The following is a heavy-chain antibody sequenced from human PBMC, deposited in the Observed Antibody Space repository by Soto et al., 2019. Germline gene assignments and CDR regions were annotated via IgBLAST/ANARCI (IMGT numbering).Heavy chain of an antibody. CDR1: GGTFSRHA. J-gene: IGHJ4*02. Sequence: QVQLVQSGAEVRKPGSSVKVSCKASGGTFSRHAISWVRQAPGQGLEWMGGIIPIFGTANHAQKFQGRVTIIADVSTSTVYMELSSLRSEDTAMYYCARGRGYDSNDYYYAYWGQGTLVIVSS. CDR2: IIPIFGTA. CDR3: ARGRGYDSNDYYYAY. V-gene: IGHV1-69*01. D-gene: IGHD3-22*01.